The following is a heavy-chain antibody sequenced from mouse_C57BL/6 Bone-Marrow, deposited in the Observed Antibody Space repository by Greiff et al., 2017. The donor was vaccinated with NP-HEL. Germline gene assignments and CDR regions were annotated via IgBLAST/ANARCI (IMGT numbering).Heavy chain of an antibody. Sequence: EVNVVESGGGLVQPGGSLKLSCAASGFTFSDYYMYWVRQTPEKRLEWVAYISNGGGSTYYPDTVKGRFTISRDNAKNTLYLQMSRLKSEDTAMYYCARRGRYPAWFAYWGQGTLVTVSA. D-gene: IGHD1-1*01. V-gene: IGHV5-12*01. CDR1: GFTFSDYY. J-gene: IGHJ3*01. CDR2: ISNGGGST. CDR3: ARRGRYPAWFAY.